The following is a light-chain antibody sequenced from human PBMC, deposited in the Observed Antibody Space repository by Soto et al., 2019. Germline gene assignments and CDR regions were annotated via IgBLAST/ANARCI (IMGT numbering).Light chain of an antibody. J-gene: IGLJ2*01. CDR1: SSDLGGYNF. CDR3: SSYTTIKTVV. V-gene: IGLV2-14*01. CDR2: QVS. Sequence: QSVLTQPASVSGSPGQSITISCTGTSSDLGGYNFVSWYQHHPGKAPKLMIYQVSNRPSGVSNRFSGFKSANTAYLTISGVQPEDEADYHCSSYTTIKTVVFGGGTKLTVL.